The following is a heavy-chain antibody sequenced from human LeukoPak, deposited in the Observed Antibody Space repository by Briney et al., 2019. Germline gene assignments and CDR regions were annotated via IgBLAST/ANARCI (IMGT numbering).Heavy chain of an antibody. CDR2: IDYDGTGM. D-gene: IGHD6-6*01. V-gene: IGHV3-11*01. J-gene: IGHJ4*02. CDR3: AKPAVQTGQLVPDYFDY. CDR1: GFPFSDHY. Sequence: GGSLRLSCAASGFPFSDHYMIWIRQAPGKGLEWVSYIDYDGTGMSYTDSVKGRFTISRDNANNTLYLQMSSLTVEDSAVYYCAKPAVQTGQLVPDYFDYWGQGTLVTVSS.